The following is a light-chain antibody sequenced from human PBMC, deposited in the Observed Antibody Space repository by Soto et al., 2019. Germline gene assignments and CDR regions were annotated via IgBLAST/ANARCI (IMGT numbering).Light chain of an antibody. V-gene: IGKV3-11*01. J-gene: IGKJ3*01. CDR1: QAVNTR. CDR2: LAS. Sequence: EIVLTQSPATLSSFPGDRVTLSCRASQAVNTRLAWYQHRPGQAPRLLIYLASNRAAGVPARFSGSGSGTDFTLTISDVEPEDFAVYYCHQCQSWPRTFGQGTTVDI. CDR3: HQCQSWPRT.